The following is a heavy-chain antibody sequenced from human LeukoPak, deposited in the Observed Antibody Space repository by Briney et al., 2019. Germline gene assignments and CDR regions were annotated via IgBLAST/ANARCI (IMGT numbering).Heavy chain of an antibody. V-gene: IGHV3-53*01. CDR3: ARGAIDG. Sequence: GGSLGLSCATSGLAVSSDYMSWVRQAPGKGLEWVSLIYSGGNTHYADSVKGRFIISRDNSKNTLYLQINSLRAEDTAVYYCARGAIDGWGQGTLVTVSS. CDR1: GLAVSSDY. J-gene: IGHJ4*02. D-gene: IGHD3-22*01. CDR2: IYSGGNT.